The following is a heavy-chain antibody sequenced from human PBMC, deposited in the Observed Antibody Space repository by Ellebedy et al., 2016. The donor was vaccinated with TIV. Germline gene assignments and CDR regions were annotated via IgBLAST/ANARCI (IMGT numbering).Heavy chain of an antibody. CDR3: ARGVFIRSSGPPSGMDV. CDR2: IYSGGST. J-gene: IGHJ6*02. Sequence: GGSLRLSCAASGFTVSSNYMSRVRQAPGKGLEWVSVIYSGGSTYYADSVKGRFTISRDNSKNTLYLQMNSLRAEDTAVYYCARGVFIRSSGPPSGMDVWGQGTTVTVSS. CDR1: GFTVSSNY. V-gene: IGHV3-53*01. D-gene: IGHD6-6*01.